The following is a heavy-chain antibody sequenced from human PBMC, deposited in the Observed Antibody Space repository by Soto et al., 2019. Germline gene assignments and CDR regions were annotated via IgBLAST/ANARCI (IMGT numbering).Heavy chain of an antibody. CDR3: ARRGPLNIGSGSYLDY. CDR1: GFTFSSYE. Sequence: GGSLRLSCAASGFTFSSYEMNWVRQAPGKGLEWVSYISSSGSTIYYADSVKGRFTISRDNAKNSLYLQMNSLRAEDTAVYYCARRGPLNIGSGSYLDYWGQGTLVTVYS. D-gene: IGHD3-10*01. J-gene: IGHJ4*02. V-gene: IGHV3-48*03. CDR2: ISSSGSTI.